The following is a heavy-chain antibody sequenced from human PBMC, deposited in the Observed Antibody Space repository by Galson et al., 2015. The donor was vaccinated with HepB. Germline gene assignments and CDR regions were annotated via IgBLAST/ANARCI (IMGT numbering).Heavy chain of an antibody. D-gene: IGHD6-19*01. V-gene: IGHV3-23*01. Sequence: SLRLSCAASGFTFSSYAMGWVRQAPGKGLELVSSIGTRGGTDYADFVKGRFTISRDNSKTTLYLQMDSLRAEDTAIFYCAKGDSSAWPYCFDSWGQGTLVTVSS. J-gene: IGHJ4*02. CDR3: AKGDSSAWPYCFDS. CDR2: IGTRGGT. CDR1: GFTFSSYA.